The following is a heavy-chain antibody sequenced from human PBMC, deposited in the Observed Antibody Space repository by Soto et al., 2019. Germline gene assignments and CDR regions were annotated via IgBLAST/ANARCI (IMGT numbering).Heavy chain of an antibody. CDR1: GFTFSSYA. CDR2: IGESGTPT. V-gene: IGHV3-23*01. CDR3: ARYIPGVRYYGMDV. Sequence: EVQLLESGGGLVQPGGSLRPSCAASGFTFSSYAMKWFRQAPGKGLEWVSLIGESGTPTYYADSVKGRFTISRDNSGNTLFLEMYSLRAEDTAVYYCARYIPGVRYYGMDVWGQGTTVTVSS. J-gene: IGHJ6*02. D-gene: IGHD2-2*01.